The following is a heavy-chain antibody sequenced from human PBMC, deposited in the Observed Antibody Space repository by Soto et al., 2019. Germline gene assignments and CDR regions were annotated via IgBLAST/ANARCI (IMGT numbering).Heavy chain of an antibody. CDR1: GDTFTDYY. CDR3: ARESGGATATLDYYYFYMDV. Sequence: QVQLVQSGAEVKKPGASVTVSCRSSGDTFTDYYMHWVRQAPGQGLKWMGWINPNSGVTKYAQKFQGWVNMTRDTSIRTVYMQLSRLRSDDTAVYYCARESGGATATLDYYYFYMDVWGTGTTVTVSS. V-gene: IGHV1-2*04. D-gene: IGHD5-12*01. CDR2: INPNSGVT. J-gene: IGHJ6*03.